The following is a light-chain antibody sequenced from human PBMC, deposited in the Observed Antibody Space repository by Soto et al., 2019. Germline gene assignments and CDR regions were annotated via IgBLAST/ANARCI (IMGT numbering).Light chain of an antibody. Sequence: IQMTQSPSTLSASVGDTVTITCRASESIYSWLAWYKQIPGKAPQLLMYKTSTLQSGVPSRFSGSGPGAEYTLTISSLQPDDFATYYCQEYNTSSRTFGQGTRVENK. CDR1: ESIYSW. CDR3: QEYNTSSRT. V-gene: IGKV1-5*03. CDR2: KTS. J-gene: IGKJ1*01.